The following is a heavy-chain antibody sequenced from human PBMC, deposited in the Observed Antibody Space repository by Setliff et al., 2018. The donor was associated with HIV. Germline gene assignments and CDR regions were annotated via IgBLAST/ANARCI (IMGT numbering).Heavy chain of an antibody. D-gene: IGHD6-6*01. V-gene: IGHV5-51*01. CDR3: ARTIASRPKYYYYAMDF. CDR2: IYPDDSDT. Sequence: GESLKISCKGSGCSFTSYWVAWVRQMPGKGLEWMGIIYPDDSDTRYSPSFRDQVTISVDKSISTAYLQWSSLKASDTAMYYCARTIASRPKYYYYAMDFWGQGTTVTVSS. CDR1: GCSFTSYW. J-gene: IGHJ6*02.